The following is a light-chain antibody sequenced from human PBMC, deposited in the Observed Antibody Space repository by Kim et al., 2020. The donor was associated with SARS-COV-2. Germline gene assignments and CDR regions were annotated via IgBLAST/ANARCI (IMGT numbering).Light chain of an antibody. CDR3: HQYGNSPPRT. J-gene: IGKJ1*01. CDR2: GAA. V-gene: IGKV3-20*01. Sequence: PAGRAARTCRGSQSVSSSYLAWYQQKPGQAPRRLIYGAANRATGIPARFSGSGSGTDFTLTISRLEPEDFAVYYCHQYGNSPPRTFGQGTKVDIK. CDR1: QSVSSSY.